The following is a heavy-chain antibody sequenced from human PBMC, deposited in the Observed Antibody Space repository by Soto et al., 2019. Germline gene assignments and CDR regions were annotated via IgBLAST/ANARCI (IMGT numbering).Heavy chain of an antibody. J-gene: IGHJ6*02. D-gene: IGHD2-21*02. CDR3: AREPCGGDCYGYYYHGMDV. CDR1: GGSSSSSSYY. V-gene: IGHV4-39*07. Sequence: LETLSLTCTVSGGSSSSSSYYWGWIRQPPGKGLEWIACIYYSGSTYYNPSLKSRVTISVDTSKNQFSLKLSSVTAADTAMYYCAREPCGGDCYGYYYHGMDVWGQGTTVTVSS. CDR2: IYYSGST.